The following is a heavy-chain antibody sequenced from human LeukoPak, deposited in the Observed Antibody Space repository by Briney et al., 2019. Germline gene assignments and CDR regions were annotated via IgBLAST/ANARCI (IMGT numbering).Heavy chain of an antibody. Sequence: SETLSLTCTVSRYDINSVYYWGWIRQPPGKALEWIGSIYHSGSTYYNASLKSRVTISMDTSRNKFSLNLNSVTAADTAVYYYARAGGYYGSGSFLDYWGQGLLVTVSS. CDR3: ARAGGYYGSGSFLDY. D-gene: IGHD3-10*01. J-gene: IGHJ4*02. V-gene: IGHV4-38-2*02. CDR1: RYDINSVYY. CDR2: IYHSGST.